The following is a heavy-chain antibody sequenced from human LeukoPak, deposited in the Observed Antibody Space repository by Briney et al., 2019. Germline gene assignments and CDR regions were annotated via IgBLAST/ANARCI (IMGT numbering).Heavy chain of an antibody. D-gene: IGHD1-1*01. CDR3: AKDRVPDGRWNFDF. CDR2: ILASGSTT. V-gene: IGHV3-23*01. J-gene: IGHJ4*02. Sequence: PGGSLRLSCAASGFTFGTYAMNWVRQAPGKGLEWVSGILASGSTTYYADSVKGRFTISRDNSKNTLYLQMNSLRAEDTAIYHCAKDRVPDGRWNFDFWGQGALVTVSS. CDR1: GFTFGTYA.